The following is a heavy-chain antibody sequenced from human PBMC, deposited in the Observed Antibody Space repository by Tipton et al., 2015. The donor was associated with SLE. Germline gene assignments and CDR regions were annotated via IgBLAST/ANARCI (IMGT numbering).Heavy chain of an antibody. CDR3: ARVSWGDPDYYYGMDV. Sequence: SLRLSCAASGFTFSSSGMNWVRQAPGKGLEWLAVISYDGSNKHYRDSVKGRFTISRDNSKNTLYLQMNSLRAEDTAVYYCARVSWGDPDYYYGMDVWGQGTTVTVSS. D-gene: IGHD3-16*01. V-gene: IGHV3-30*03. CDR2: ISYDGSNK. CDR1: GFTFSSSG. J-gene: IGHJ6*02.